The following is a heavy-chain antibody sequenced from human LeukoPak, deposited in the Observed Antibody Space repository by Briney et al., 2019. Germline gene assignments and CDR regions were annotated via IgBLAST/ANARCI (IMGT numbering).Heavy chain of an antibody. CDR2: INPNSGGT. D-gene: IGHD3-16*01. J-gene: IGHJ5*02. V-gene: IGHV1-2*02. CDR3: SRRPGGGRNWFDP. CDR1: GYTFIGYY. Sequence: ASVKLSCKSSGYTFIGYYMHWVRQAPGQGLGWMGLINPNSGGTNYAQEFQGRVPMTRATSISTAYMELSRLRSNDTAVYYWSRRPGGGRNWFDPWGQGTLVTVSS.